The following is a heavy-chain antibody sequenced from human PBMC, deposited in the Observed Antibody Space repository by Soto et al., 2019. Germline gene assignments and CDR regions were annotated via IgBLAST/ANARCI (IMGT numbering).Heavy chain of an antibody. J-gene: IGHJ4*02. CDR1: GFTFISNA. CDR2: INNTGGDT. CDR3: ARAAGDSCPGSRFCDS. D-gene: IGHD2-15*01. V-gene: IGHV3-23*01. Sequence: EVQLLESGGDFVPPGGSLRLSCAASGFTFISNAMSWVRQAPGKGLEWVSGINNTGGDTLYADSVKGRFTISRDNSKNTLYLQMNRLRAEDTAIYYCARAAGDSCPGSRFCDSWGRGTRVTVS.